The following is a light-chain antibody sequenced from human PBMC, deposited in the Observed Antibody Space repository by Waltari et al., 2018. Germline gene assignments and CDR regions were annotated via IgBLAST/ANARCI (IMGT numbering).Light chain of an antibody. J-gene: IGKJ1*01. Sequence: VLTQSSGTLSLSPGERATLSCRASQSVTNDYLAGYQQKPGQAPRLLIYDASSRATGIPDRFSGSGSGTDFTLTISRLEPEDFAVYHCQQYGSLPWTFGQGTKVDMK. CDR1: QSVTNDY. CDR3: QQYGSLPWT. V-gene: IGKV3-20*01. CDR2: DAS.